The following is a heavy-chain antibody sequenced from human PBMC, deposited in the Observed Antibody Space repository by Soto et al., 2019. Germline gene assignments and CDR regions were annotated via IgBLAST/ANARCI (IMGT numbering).Heavy chain of an antibody. CDR3: ARDSGYDSGSSVNHYLDY. V-gene: IGHV3-48*04. D-gene: IGHD3-10*01. J-gene: IGHJ4*01. CDR2: IGTSGRTI. CDR1: GFTFSAYG. Sequence: GGSLRLSCAASGFTFSAYGMHWVRQAPGKGLEWVSYIGTSGRTIYYADSVRGRFTISRDNAKNSLYLQMDSLRVEDTAVYYCARDSGYDSGSSVNHYLDYWGHGTLVTVSS.